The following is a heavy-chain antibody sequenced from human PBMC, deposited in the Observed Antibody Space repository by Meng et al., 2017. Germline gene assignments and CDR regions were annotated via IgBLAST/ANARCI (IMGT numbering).Heavy chain of an antibody. CDR2: IWYDGSNK. J-gene: IGHJ4*02. CDR1: GFTFSSYG. Sequence: VHVVGAGGGLVHPGTSLRLSCAASGFTFSSYGMHWVRQAPGKGLEWVAVIWYDGSNKYYADSVKGRFTISRDNSKNTLYLQMNSLRAEDTAVYYCARVVYSSGWSFDYWGQGTLVTVSS. CDR3: ARVVYSSGWSFDY. D-gene: IGHD6-19*01. V-gene: IGHV3-33*01.